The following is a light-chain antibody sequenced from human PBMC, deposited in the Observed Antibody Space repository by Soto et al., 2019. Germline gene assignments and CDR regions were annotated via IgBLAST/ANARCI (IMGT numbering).Light chain of an antibody. CDR2: GAS. J-gene: IGKJ1*01. V-gene: IGKV3-20*01. Sequence: EVVFTHSPVTXSLSPVXXXXLXFXSSQSVSSSYLAWYQQKPGQAPRLLIFGASRRATGIPDRFSGSGSGTNFTLTISRLEPEDFAVYYCQQYGKLPRTFGQGTKVDIK. CDR1: QSVSSSY. CDR3: QQYGKLPRT.